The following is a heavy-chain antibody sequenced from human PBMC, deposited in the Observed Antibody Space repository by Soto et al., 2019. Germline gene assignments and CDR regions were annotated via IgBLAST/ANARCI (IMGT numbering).Heavy chain of an antibody. CDR3: ARDRLYSSSWFFDY. V-gene: IGHV1-69*04. D-gene: IGHD6-13*01. Sequence: SVKVSCKASGGTFSSYTISWVRQAPGQGLEWMGRIIPILGIANYAQKFQGRVTITADKSTSTAYMELSSLRSEDTAVYYCARDRLYSSSWFFDYWGQGTLVTVSS. CDR1: GGTFSSYT. CDR2: IIPILGIA. J-gene: IGHJ4*02.